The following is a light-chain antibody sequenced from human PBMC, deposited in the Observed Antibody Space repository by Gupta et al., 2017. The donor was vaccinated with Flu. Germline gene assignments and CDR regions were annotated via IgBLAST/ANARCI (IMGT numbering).Light chain of an antibody. CDR1: QSVSSY. CDR3: QQRDNGHPNIT. V-gene: IGKV3-11*01. CDR2: DAS. J-gene: IGKJ4*01. Sequence: EIVLTQSPATLSLSPGDRATLSCRASQSVSSYLAWYQQKPGQTPRRLIYDASNRATGIPDRFSGSGDGTDFNLTISSREPEDFEVYYCQQRDNGHPNITFGGGTKVEIK.